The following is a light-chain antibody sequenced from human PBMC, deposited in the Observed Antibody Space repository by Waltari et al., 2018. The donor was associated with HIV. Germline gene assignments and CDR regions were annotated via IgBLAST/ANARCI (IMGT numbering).Light chain of an antibody. CDR1: SSNIGSTT. CDR3: ATWDDSLNGRV. Sequence: QSVLTQPPSASGTPGQRVTTPCSGSSSNIGSTTANLYQQLPGTAPKLLIYSNYHRPSGVPDRFSGSKSGSSAFLAISGLQSEDEADYYCATWDDSLNGRVFGGGTKLTVL. J-gene: IGLJ3*02. V-gene: IGLV1-44*01. CDR2: SNY.